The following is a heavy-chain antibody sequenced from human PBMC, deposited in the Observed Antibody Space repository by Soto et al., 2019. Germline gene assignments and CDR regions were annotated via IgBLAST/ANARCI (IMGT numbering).Heavy chain of an antibody. CDR2: ISGYSGNT. CDR1: GYTFASYG. CDR3: ARETDV. J-gene: IGHJ6*02. Sequence: QVPLVQSGAEVKRPGASVKVSCKASGYTFASYGINWVRQAPGQGLEWMGWISGYSGNTNYAQKFQGRVIMTTDTATSTAYMELRSLRSDDTAVYYCARETDVWGQGTTVTVSS. V-gene: IGHV1-18*04.